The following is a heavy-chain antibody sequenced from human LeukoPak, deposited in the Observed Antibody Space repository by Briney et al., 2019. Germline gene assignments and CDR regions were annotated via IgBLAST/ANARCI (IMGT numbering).Heavy chain of an antibody. Sequence: SETLSLTCAVYGGSFSNYYWGWIRQSPVKGLAWIGEINDSERIIYNPSLKSRVTISVDMSKNQFSLRLNSVTAADTAIYYCVRRWNYGIYYHIDVWGKGTTVTVSS. J-gene: IGHJ6*03. CDR3: VRRWNYGIYYHIDV. V-gene: IGHV4-34*01. D-gene: IGHD1-7*01. CDR2: INDSERI. CDR1: GGSFSNYY.